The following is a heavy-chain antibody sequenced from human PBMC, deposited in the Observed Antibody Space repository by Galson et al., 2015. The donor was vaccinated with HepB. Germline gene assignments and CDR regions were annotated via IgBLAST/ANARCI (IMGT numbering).Heavy chain of an antibody. J-gene: IGHJ4*02. CDR3: AKLGYCSRTSCRGGVDFDY. D-gene: IGHD2-2*01. CDR1: GFTFSSYD. Sequence: SLRLSCAASGFTFSSYDMSWVRQAPGKGLEWVSGISGSGDKTYYADSVKGRFTSSRDNSNSTLYLQLNSLRAEDTAVYYCAKLGYCSRTSCRGGVDFDYWGQGTLVTVSS. V-gene: IGHV3-23*01. CDR2: ISGSGDKT.